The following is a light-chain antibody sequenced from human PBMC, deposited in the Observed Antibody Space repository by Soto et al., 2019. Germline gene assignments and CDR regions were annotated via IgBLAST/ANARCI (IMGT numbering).Light chain of an antibody. J-gene: IGKJ1*01. Sequence: EKVMTQSPATLSVSPGERATLSCRASQSISSNLAWYQQKPGQAPRLLIYGASTRATVIPARFSGSGSGTEFTLTISSLQSEDFAVSYCQQYHNWPPWTFGQGTKVEMK. CDR1: QSISSN. V-gene: IGKV3-15*01. CDR3: QQYHNWPPWT. CDR2: GAS.